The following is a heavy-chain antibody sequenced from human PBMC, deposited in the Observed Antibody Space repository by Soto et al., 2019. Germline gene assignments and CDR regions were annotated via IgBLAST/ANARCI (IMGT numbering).Heavy chain of an antibody. D-gene: IGHD4-17*01. V-gene: IGHV3-33*01. CDR3: ARADEDDDYGLDY. Sequence: QVQLVESGGGVVQPGTSLRLSCAASGFLFSRFGMHWVRQAPGKGREWVAVIVNHGGRKDYADSVRGRFTISRDNSRNTLFLEMSSPRVGDVAIYYCARADEDDDYGLDYGGPGILVTVSS. CDR2: IVNHGGRK. J-gene: IGHJ4*02. CDR1: GFLFSRFG.